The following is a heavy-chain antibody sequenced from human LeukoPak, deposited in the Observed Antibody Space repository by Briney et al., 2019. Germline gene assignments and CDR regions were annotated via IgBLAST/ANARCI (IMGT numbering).Heavy chain of an antibody. CDR1: GFTFSSYA. J-gene: IGHJ4*02. V-gene: IGHV3-30*04. Sequence: GGSLRLSCAASGFTFSSYAMHWVRQAPGKGLEWVAVISYDGSNKYYADSVKGRFTISRDNSKNTLYLQMNSLRGEYMAVYYCARDSSGVFDYWGRGTLVSVS. CDR3: ARDSSGVFDY. CDR2: ISYDGSNK. D-gene: IGHD2-15*01.